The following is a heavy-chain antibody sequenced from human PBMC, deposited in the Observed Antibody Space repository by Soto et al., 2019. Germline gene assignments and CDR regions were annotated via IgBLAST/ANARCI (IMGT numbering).Heavy chain of an antibody. J-gene: IGHJ6*02. Sequence: QVQLVQSGAEVEKPGASVKVSCKASGYTFTSYGISWVQQAPGQGLEWMGWISAYNGNTNYAQKLQGRVTMTTDTSTSTAYMELRSLRSDDTAVYYCARWARRERTQDYYYYYGMDVWGQGTTVTVSS. CDR2: ISAYNGNT. D-gene: IGHD1-1*01. V-gene: IGHV1-18*01. CDR3: ARWARRERTQDYYYYYGMDV. CDR1: GYTFTSYG.